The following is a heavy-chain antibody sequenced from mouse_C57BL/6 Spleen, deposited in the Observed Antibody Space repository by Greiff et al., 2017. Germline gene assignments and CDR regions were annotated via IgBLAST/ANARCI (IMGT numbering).Heavy chain of an antibody. V-gene: IGHV1-69*01. D-gene: IGHD3-2*02. J-gene: IGHJ3*01. CDR1: GYTFTSYW. CDR2: IDPSDSYT. Sequence: QVQLQQPGAELVMPGASVKLSCKASGYTFTSYWMHWVKQRPGQGLEWIGEIDPSDSYTNYNQKFKGKSTLTVDKSSSTAYMQLSSLTSEDSAVYYCARGEDSSGRGFAYWGQGTLVTVSA. CDR3: ARGEDSSGRGFAY.